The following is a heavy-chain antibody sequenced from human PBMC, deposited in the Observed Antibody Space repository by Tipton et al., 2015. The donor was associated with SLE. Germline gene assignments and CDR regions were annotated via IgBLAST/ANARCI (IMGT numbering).Heavy chain of an antibody. V-gene: IGHV4-59*01. CDR3: ARGRGGLLLWSLDAFDI. CDR2: IYTSGST. Sequence: TLSLTCTVSGGSISSYYWSWIRQPPGKGLEWIGYIYTSGSTNYNPSLKSRVTISVDTSKNQFSLKLSSVAAADTAVYYCARGRGGLLLWSLDAFDIWGQGTMVTVSS. CDR1: GGSISSYY. D-gene: IGHD3-10*01. J-gene: IGHJ3*02.